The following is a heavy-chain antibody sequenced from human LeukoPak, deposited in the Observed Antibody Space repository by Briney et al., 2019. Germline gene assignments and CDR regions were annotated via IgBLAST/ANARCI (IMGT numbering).Heavy chain of an antibody. V-gene: IGHV3-53*01. CDR3: ARGVEPLAANTLAY. CDR1: GFTVITND. Sequence: PGVSLRLSCAASGFTVITNDMTWVRQSPGKGLEWVSVLYSDGNTKYAESVQGRFTISRDNSKNTLYLEMNSLSPDDTAVYYCARGVEPLAANTLAYWGQGTLVTVSS. J-gene: IGHJ4*02. CDR2: LYSDGNT. D-gene: IGHD1-14*01.